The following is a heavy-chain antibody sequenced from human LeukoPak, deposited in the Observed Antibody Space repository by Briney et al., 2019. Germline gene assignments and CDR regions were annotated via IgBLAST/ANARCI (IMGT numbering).Heavy chain of an antibody. V-gene: IGHV4-34*01. D-gene: IGHD2-21*02. J-gene: IGHJ4*02. CDR2: INHSGST. CDR1: GGSFSGYY. Sequence: SETLSLTCAVYGGSFSGYYWSWIRQPPGKGLEWIGEINHSGSTNYNPSLKSRVTISVDTSKYQFSLKLSSVTAADTAVYYCATRQVVTASIDYWGQGTLVTVSS. CDR3: ATRQVVTASIDY.